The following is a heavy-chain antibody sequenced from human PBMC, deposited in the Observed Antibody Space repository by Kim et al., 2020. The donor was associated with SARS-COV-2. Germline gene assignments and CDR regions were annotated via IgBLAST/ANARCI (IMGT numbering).Heavy chain of an antibody. Sequence: ASVKVSCKASGYTFTGYYMHWVRQAPGQGLEWMGWINPNSGGTNYAQKFQGWVTMTRDTSISTAYMELSRLRSDDTAVYYCARDKVAGGGLWFGHPGMDVWGQGTTVTVSS. D-gene: IGHD3-10*01. J-gene: IGHJ6*02. CDR1: GYTFTGYY. CDR2: INPNSGGT. V-gene: IGHV1-2*04. CDR3: ARDKVAGGGLWFGHPGMDV.